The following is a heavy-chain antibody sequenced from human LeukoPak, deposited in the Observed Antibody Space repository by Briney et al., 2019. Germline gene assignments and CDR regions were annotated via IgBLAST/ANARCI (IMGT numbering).Heavy chain of an antibody. D-gene: IGHD6-19*01. Sequence: GGSLRLSCSPSGFTFSVSAICWVRQASGEGLEWIGRIRNKANNYATAYAASVKGRFTISRDDSKNTAYLQMNSLKTEDTAVYYCTRGSSGWYEGPVDYWGQGTLVTVSS. CDR1: GFTFSVSA. CDR3: TRGSSGWYEGPVDY. J-gene: IGHJ4*02. CDR2: IRNKANNYAT. V-gene: IGHV3-73*01.